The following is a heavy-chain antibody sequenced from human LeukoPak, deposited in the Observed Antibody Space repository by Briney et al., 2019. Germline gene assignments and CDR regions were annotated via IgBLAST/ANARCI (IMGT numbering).Heavy chain of an antibody. J-gene: IGHJ4*02. CDR1: GFTFSSYA. D-gene: IGHD5-18*01. Sequence: PGGSLRLSCAASGFTFSSYAMHWVRQAPGKGLEWVAVISYDGSNKYYADSVKGRFTISRDNAKNSLYLQMNSLRAEDTAVYYCARDRLDTAMVWAYWGQGTLVTVSS. CDR3: ARDRLDTAMVWAY. CDR2: ISYDGSNK. V-gene: IGHV3-30*04.